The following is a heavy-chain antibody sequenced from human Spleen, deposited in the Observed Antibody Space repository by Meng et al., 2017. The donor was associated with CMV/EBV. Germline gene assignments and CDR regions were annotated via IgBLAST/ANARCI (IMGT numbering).Heavy chain of an antibody. D-gene: IGHD6-6*01. CDR2: INHSGST. CDR1: GGSFSGYY. J-gene: IGHJ4*02. Sequence: QVQLQQWGAGLFKPSEPLSLTCAVYGGSFSGYYWSWIRQPSGKGLEWIGEINHSGSTNYNPSLKSRVTISVDTSKNQFSLKLSSVTAADTAVYYCARRSIAARSDYFDYWGQGTLVTVSS. V-gene: IGHV4-34*01. CDR3: ARRSIAARSDYFDY.